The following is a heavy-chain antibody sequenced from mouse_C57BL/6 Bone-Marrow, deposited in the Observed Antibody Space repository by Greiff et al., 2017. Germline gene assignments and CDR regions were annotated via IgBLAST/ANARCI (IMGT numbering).Heavy chain of an antibody. CDR1: GFTFSSYG. Sequence: EVKLMESGGDLVKPGGSLKLSCAASGFTFSSYGMSWVRQTPDKRLEWVATISSGGSYTYYPDSVKGRFTISRANAKNTLDLQMSSLKSEDTAMYYCARRVIYWYFDVWGTGTTVTVSS. CDR3: ARRVIYWYFDV. CDR2: ISSGGSYT. D-gene: IGHD2-13*01. V-gene: IGHV5-6*02. J-gene: IGHJ1*03.